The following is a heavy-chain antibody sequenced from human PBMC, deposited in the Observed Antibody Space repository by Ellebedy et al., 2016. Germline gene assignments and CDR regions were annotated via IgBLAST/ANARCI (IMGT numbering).Heavy chain of an antibody. J-gene: IGHJ6*03. CDR1: GFTFSSYA. Sequence: GGSLRLXXAASGFTFSSYAMSWVRQAPGKGLEWVSAISGSGGSTYYADSVKGRFTISRDNSKNTLYLQMNSLRAEDTAVYYCAKDLSGYSYGLTYYYYYMDVWGKGTTVTVSS. CDR3: AKDLSGYSYGLTYYYYYMDV. D-gene: IGHD5-18*01. CDR2: ISGSGGST. V-gene: IGHV3-23*01.